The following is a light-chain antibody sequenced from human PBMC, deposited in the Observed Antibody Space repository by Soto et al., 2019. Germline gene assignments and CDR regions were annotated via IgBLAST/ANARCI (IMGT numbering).Light chain of an antibody. CDR3: QQLNSYPT. CDR1: QTISSW. CDR2: AAS. Sequence: DIQMTRSPSTLSGSVGDRVTITCRASQTISSWLAWYQQKPGKAPKLLIYAASTLQSGVPSRFSGSGSGTDFTLTISSLQPEDFATYYCQQLNSYPTFGQGTRLEIK. J-gene: IGKJ5*01. V-gene: IGKV1-5*01.